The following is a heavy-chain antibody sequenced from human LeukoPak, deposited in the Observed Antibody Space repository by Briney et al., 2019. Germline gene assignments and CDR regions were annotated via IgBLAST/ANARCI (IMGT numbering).Heavy chain of an antibody. CDR1: GYTFTSYD. Sequence: ASVKVSCKASGYTFTSYDINWVRQASGQGLEWMGWMNPNSGNTGYAQKFQGRVTMTRNTSISTAYMELSRLRSDDTAVYYCARDPRGHGFFDPWGQGTLVTVSS. CDR3: ARDPRGHGFFDP. J-gene: IGHJ5*02. D-gene: IGHD3-10*01. V-gene: IGHV1-8*01. CDR2: MNPNSGNT.